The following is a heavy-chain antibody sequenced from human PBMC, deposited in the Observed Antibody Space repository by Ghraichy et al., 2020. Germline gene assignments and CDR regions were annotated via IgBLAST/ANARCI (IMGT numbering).Heavy chain of an antibody. J-gene: IGHJ4*02. V-gene: IGHV3-21*01. D-gene: IGHD1/OR15-1a*01. CDR2: ISSSSLYM. Sequence: GGSLRLSCAASGFTFSSYSMNWVRQAPGKGLEWLSSISSSSLYMYYADSVKGRFTIPRDNSKNSLYLQMTSLRAEDTAVYYCAKETDTTGWNSADNWGQGPLGTVSS. CDR3: AKETDTTGWNSADN. CDR1: GFTFSSYS.